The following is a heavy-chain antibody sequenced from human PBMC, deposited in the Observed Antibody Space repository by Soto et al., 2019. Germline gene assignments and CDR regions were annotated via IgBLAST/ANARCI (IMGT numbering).Heavy chain of an antibody. J-gene: IGHJ3*01. CDR1: GFIFSSCK. V-gene: IGHV3-48*01. Sequence: GGSLRLSCAASGFIFSSCKMSWVRQAPGKGLEWVADITGSSGTIHYADSVKGRFTISRDNAKNSLYLQMNSLRVEDTAVYYCAREGHGFDVWGQGTMVTLSS. CDR2: ITGSSGTI. CDR3: AREGHGFDV.